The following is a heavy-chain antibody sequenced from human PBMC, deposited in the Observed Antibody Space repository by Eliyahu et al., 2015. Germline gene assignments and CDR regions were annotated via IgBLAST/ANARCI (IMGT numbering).Heavy chain of an antibody. V-gene: IGHV4-31*03. Sequence: QVQLQESGPGLVKPSQTLSLTCTVSGGSIXSGGYYWSWIRQHPGKGLEWIGYIYYSGSTYYNPSLKSRVTISVDTSKNQFSLKLSSVTAADTAVYYCARGDDSSPPYFDYWGQGTLVTVSS. CDR1: GGSIXSGGYY. D-gene: IGHD3-22*01. J-gene: IGHJ4*02. CDR3: ARGDDSSPPYFDY. CDR2: IYYSGST.